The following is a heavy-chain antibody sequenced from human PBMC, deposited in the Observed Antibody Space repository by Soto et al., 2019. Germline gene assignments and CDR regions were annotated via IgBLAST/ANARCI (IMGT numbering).Heavy chain of an antibody. CDR3: ARHTDCGSGSSCLGSDNMDTDAFDI. Sequence: SETLSLTCTVSGGSISSDIHYWGWIRQPPGKGLEWIGTIYYSGNTYYNPPLRSRVTISMDTSKNQFSLRLTSVTAADTAVYYCARHTDCGSGSSCLGSDNMDTDAFDIWGQGTMVTVSS. V-gene: IGHV4-39*01. J-gene: IGHJ3*02. CDR2: IYYSGNT. D-gene: IGHD3-10*01. CDR1: GGSISSDIHY.